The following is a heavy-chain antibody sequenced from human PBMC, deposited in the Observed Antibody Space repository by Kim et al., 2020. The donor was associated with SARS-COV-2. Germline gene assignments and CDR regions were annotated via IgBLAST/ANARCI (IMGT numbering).Heavy chain of an antibody. J-gene: IGHJ4*02. D-gene: IGHD6-19*01. CDR2: ISAYNGNT. CDR3: ARGAASGWYYFTPATCMDY. CDR1: GYTFTSYG. Sequence: ASVKVSCKASGYTFTSYGISWVRQAPGQGLEWMGWISAYNGNTNYAQKLQGRVTMTTDTSTSTAYMELRSLRSDDTAVYYCARGAASGWYYFTPATCMDYWGQGTLVTVSS. V-gene: IGHV1-18*01.